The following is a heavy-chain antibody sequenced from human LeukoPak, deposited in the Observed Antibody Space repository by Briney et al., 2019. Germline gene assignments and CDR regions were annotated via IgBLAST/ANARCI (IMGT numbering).Heavy chain of an antibody. J-gene: IGHJ3*02. Sequence: ASVKVSCKASGYTFTSYGISWVRQAPGQGLEWMGWISAYNGNTNYAQKLQGRVTMTTDTSTSTAYMELRSLRSDDTAVYYCARDPGYSSSPGGAFDIWGQGTMVTVSS. CDR2: ISAYNGNT. CDR3: ARDPGYSSSPGGAFDI. D-gene: IGHD6-6*01. V-gene: IGHV1-18*01. CDR1: GYTFTSYG.